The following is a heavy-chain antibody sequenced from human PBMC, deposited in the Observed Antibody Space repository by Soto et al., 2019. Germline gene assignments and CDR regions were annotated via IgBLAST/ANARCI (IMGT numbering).Heavy chain of an antibody. J-gene: IGHJ4*02. D-gene: IGHD3-3*01. CDR2: INPGSGVT. Sequence: ASVNVSCKASGYSFTRYHMHWVRQAPGQGLEWMGWINPGSGVTNQAQKFQGRVTMTRDTSITTTYMELNSLTSDDTAVYYCARVAGHKNARFDTWRQRALVTVSS. V-gene: IGHV1-2*02. CDR3: ARVAGHKNARFDT. CDR1: GYSFTRYH.